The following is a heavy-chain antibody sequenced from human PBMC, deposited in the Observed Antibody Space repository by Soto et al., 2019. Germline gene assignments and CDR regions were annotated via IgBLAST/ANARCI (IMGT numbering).Heavy chain of an antibody. CDR1: GGSFSGYY. Sequence: QVQLQQWGAGLLKPSETLSLTCAVYGGSFSGYYWSWIRQPPGKGLEWIGEINHSGSTNYNPSLKSRVTISVDTSKNHFSLKLSSVTAADTAVYYCARTAAAAGHWFDPWGQGTLVTVSS. CDR3: ARTAAAAGHWFDP. J-gene: IGHJ5*02. CDR2: INHSGST. D-gene: IGHD6-13*01. V-gene: IGHV4-34*01.